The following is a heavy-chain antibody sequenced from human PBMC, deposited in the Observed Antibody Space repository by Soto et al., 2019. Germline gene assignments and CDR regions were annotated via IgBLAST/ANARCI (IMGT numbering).Heavy chain of an antibody. CDR1: GFSLSNARMG. D-gene: IGHD4-17*01. J-gene: IGHJ6*02. CDR3: ARIYSTVYYYGMDV. V-gene: IGHV2-26*01. CDR2: IFSNDEK. Sequence: PTLVNPTETLTLTCTVSGFSLSNARMGVSWIRQPPGKALEWLAHIFSNDEKSYSTSLKSRLTISKDTSKSQVVLTMTNMDPVDTATYYCARIYSTVYYYGMDVWGQGTTVTVSS.